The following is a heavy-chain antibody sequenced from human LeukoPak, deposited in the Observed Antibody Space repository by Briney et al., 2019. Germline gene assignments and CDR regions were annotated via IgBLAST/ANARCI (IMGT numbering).Heavy chain of an antibody. CDR1: GYSFTTYW. V-gene: IGHV5-51*01. CDR2: IYPGDSDT. D-gene: IGHD2-21*02. J-gene: IGHJ3*02. CDR3: ARWVTADRGKKDAFDI. Sequence: GESLKISFTASGYSFTTYWIGWVRQMPGKGLEWMGIIYPGDSDTRYSPSFQGQVTISADKSISTAYLQWSSLKASDTAIYHCARWVTADRGKKDAFDIWGQGTMVTVSS.